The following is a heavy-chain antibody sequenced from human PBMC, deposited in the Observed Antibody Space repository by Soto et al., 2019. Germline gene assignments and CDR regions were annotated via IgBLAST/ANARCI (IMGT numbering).Heavy chain of an antibody. CDR3: ARCIAAAGPIDY. CDR1: GGSISSSNW. V-gene: IGHV4-4*02. CDR2: IYHSGST. Sequence: SETLSLTCAVSGGSISSSNWWSWVRQPPGKGLEWIGEIYHSGSTNYNPSLKSRVTISVDKSKNQFSLKLNSLTAADTAVYYCARCIAAAGPIDYRGQRTLVTVSS. D-gene: IGHD6-13*01. J-gene: IGHJ4*02.